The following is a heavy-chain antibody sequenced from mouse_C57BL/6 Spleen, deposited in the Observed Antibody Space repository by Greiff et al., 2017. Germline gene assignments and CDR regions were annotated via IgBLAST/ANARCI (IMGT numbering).Heavy chain of an antibody. CDR3: ARGHDYDEGGAMDY. J-gene: IGHJ4*01. CDR1: GYTFTSYW. Sequence: QVHVKQSGAELVKPGASVKLSCKASGYTFTSYWMHWVKQRPGRGLEWIGRMDPNSGGPKYNEKFKSKATLTVDKPSSTAYMQLSSLTSEDSAVYYCARGHDYDEGGAMDYWGQGTSVTVSS. CDR2: MDPNSGGP. V-gene: IGHV1-72*01. D-gene: IGHD2-4*01.